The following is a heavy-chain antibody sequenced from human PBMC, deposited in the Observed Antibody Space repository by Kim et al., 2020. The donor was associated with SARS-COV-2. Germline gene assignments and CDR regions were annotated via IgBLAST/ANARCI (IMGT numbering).Heavy chain of an antibody. CDR3: AREKGAPRSELLWFRELFGYYFDY. Sequence: GGSLRLSCAASGFTFSDYYMSWIRQAPGKGLEWVSYISSSGSTIYYADSVKGRFTISRDNAKNSLYLQMNSLRAEDTAVYYCAREKGAPRSELLWFRELFGYYFDYWGQGTLVTVSS. J-gene: IGHJ4*02. D-gene: IGHD3-10*01. V-gene: IGHV3-11*01. CDR1: GFTFSDYY. CDR2: ISSSGSTI.